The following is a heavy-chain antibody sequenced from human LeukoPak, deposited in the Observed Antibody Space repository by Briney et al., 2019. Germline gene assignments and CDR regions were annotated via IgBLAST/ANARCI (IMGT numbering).Heavy chain of an antibody. CDR3: ARDKHRVIDY. D-gene: IGHD3-3*01. Sequence: PSQTLSLTCTVSGGSISRGGYYWSWIRQHPGKGLEWIGYIYYSGSTYYNPSLKSRVTISVDTSKNQFSLKLSSVTAADTAVYYCARDKHRVIDYWGQGTVVTVSS. J-gene: IGHJ4*02. CDR1: GGSISRGGYY. V-gene: IGHV4-31*03. CDR2: IYYSGST.